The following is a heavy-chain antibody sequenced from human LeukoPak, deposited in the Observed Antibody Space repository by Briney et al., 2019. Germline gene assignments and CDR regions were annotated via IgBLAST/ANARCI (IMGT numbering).Heavy chain of an antibody. CDR3: ARGSDSSGYEN. V-gene: IGHV4-39*01. CDR2: IYYSGST. CDR1: GGSISSSSYY. D-gene: IGHD3-22*01. Sequence: SETLSLTCTASGGSISSSSYYWGWLRQPQGKGLEWIGSIYYSGSTYYNPSLKSRVTISVDTSKNQFSLKLSSVTAADTAVYYCARGSDSSGYENWGQGTLVTVSS. J-gene: IGHJ4*02.